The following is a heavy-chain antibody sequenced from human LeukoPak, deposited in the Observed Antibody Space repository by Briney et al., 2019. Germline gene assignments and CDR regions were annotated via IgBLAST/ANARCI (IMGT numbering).Heavy chain of an antibody. CDR1: GFTFDDYA. CDR2: ISGDAGST. J-gene: IGHJ4*02. V-gene: IGHV3-43*02. Sequence: GGSLILSCAASGFTFDDYAMHWVRQAPGKGLEWVSLISGDAGSTYYADSVKGRFTISRDNSKNSLYLQMNSLRTEDTALYYCAKDRDSSGDYWGQGTLVTVSS. CDR3: AKDRDSSGDY. D-gene: IGHD6-19*01.